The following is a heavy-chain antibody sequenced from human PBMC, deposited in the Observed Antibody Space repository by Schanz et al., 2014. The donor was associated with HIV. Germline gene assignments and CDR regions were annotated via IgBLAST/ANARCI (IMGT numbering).Heavy chain of an antibody. V-gene: IGHV1-18*01. CDR3: ARDTEGIAAAGSDY. J-gene: IGHJ4*02. D-gene: IGHD6-13*01. Sequence: QVQLVQSGAEVKKPGASVKVSCKASGYTFTSYGISWVRQAPGQGLEWMGWISAYYGNTNYAPKFQGRVTMTRDTSTTTVYMELRSLRSDDRAVYYCARDTEGIAAAGSDYWGQGTLVTVSS. CDR1: GYTFTSYG. CDR2: ISAYYGNT.